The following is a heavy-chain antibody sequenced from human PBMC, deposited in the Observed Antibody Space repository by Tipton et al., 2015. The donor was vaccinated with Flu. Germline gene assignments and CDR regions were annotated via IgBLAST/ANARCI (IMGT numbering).Heavy chain of an antibody. CDR1: GFTLNTFSSYT. CDR2: ISGFGGST. Sequence: SLRLSCAASGFTLNTFSSYTMSWVRQAPGKGMEWVSIISGFGGSTFYADSVKGRFTVSRDNSKNSLYLQMSSLRAEDTAVYYCARNLGLSTSSYRVWGQGTRVTLAS. CDR3: ARNLGLSTSSYRV. V-gene: IGHV3-23*01. D-gene: IGHD2-2*01. J-gene: IGHJ4*02.